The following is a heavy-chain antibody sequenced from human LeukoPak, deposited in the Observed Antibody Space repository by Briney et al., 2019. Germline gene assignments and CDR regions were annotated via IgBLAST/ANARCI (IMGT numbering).Heavy chain of an antibody. J-gene: IGHJ5*02. CDR3: ARGGYGSGSSPNNWFDP. D-gene: IGHD3-10*01. Sequence: GASVKVSCKASGYTFTGYYMHWVRQAPGQGLEWMGWINPNSGGTNYTQKFQGRVTMTRDTSISTAYMELSRLRSDDTAVYYCARGGYGSGSSPNNWFDPWGQGTLVTVSS. CDR1: GYTFTGYY. CDR2: INPNSGGT. V-gene: IGHV1-2*02.